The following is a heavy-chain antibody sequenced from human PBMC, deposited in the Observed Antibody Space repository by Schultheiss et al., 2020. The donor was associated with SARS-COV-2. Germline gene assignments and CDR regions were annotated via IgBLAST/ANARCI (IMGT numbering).Heavy chain of an antibody. CDR1: GFTFSSYA. CDR2: ISYDGSNK. Sequence: GGSLRLSCAASGFTFSSYALHWVRQAPGKGLEWVAVISYDGSNKYYADSVKGRFTISRDSSKNTVYLQMNSLRGEDTAVYYCARDGWTEGPFDYWGQGTLVT. CDR3: ARDGWTEGPFDY. D-gene: IGHD6-19*01. V-gene: IGHV3-30*01. J-gene: IGHJ4*02.